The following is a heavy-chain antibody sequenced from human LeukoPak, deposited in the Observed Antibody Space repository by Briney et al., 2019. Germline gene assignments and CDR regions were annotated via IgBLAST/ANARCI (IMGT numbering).Heavy chain of an antibody. Sequence: GGSLRLSCAASGFTFSTSWMTWVRQAPGKGLEWVVNINPDGSAKNYVGFVQGRFTISRDNAKNSVYLQMSSLRAEDTAVYFCARDVAYNAFDYWGQGTLVTVSS. V-gene: IGHV3-7*01. CDR3: ARDVAYNAFDY. CDR2: INPDGSAK. D-gene: IGHD1-14*01. J-gene: IGHJ4*02. CDR1: GFTFSTSW.